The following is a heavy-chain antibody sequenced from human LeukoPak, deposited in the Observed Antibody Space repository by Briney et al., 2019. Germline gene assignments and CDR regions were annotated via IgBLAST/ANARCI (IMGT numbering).Heavy chain of an antibody. CDR1: GFTFSSYS. Sequence: PGGSLRLSCAASGFTFSSYSMNWVRQAPGKGLEWVSYISSSSSTIYYADSVKGRFTISRDNAKNSLYLQMNSLRAEDTAVYYCARDGPYYDFWSGYSRESNWFDPWGQGTLVTVSS. D-gene: IGHD3-3*01. CDR3: ARDGPYYDFWSGYSRESNWFDP. V-gene: IGHV3-48*01. J-gene: IGHJ5*02. CDR2: ISSSSSTI.